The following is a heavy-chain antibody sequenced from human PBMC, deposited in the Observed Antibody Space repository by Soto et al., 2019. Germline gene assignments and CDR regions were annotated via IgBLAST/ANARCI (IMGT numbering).Heavy chain of an antibody. J-gene: IGHJ4*02. CDR2: ISKDGTNK. V-gene: IGHV3-30*04. CDR3: ARDSSGWYNFDS. D-gene: IGHD6-19*01. Sequence: PGGSLRLSCAASGFTFSSYAMDWVRQAPGKGLEWVTVISKDGTNKFYADSVKGRFTISRDNSKKTLYLQMSSLGVDDTAVYYCARDSSGWYNFDSWGRGTLVTVSS. CDR1: GFTFSSYA.